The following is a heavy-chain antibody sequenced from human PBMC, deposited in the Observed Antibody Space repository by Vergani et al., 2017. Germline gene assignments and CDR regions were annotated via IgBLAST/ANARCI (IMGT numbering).Heavy chain of an antibody. CDR2: IFYSGTT. V-gene: IGHV4-31*11. Sequence: QAQLQESGPRLVKPSQTLSLTCAVSGGSISSGGYYWSWIRQHPGKGLEWIGYIFYSGTTYDNPSLRSRLTISVDTSQNQFSLKLRSVTAADTAVYYCARVDTQVPATSHFYYMDVWGKGTTVVVSS. J-gene: IGHJ6*03. D-gene: IGHD6-25*01. CDR3: ARVDTQVPATSHFYYMDV. CDR1: GGSISSGGYY.